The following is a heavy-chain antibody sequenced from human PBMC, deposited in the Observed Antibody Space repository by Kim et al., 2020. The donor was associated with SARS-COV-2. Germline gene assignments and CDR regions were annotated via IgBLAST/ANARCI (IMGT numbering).Heavy chain of an antibody. CDR2: IYSGGST. Sequence: GGSLRLSCAASGFTVSSNYMSWVRQAPGKGLEWVSVIYSGGSTYYTDSVKGRFTISRDNSKNTLYLQMNSLRAEDTAVYYCARDFRYDYGGNSPLAYGMDVWGQGTTVTVSS. V-gene: IGHV3-66*01. CDR1: GFTVSSNY. D-gene: IGHD4-17*01. J-gene: IGHJ6*02. CDR3: ARDFRYDYGGNSPLAYGMDV.